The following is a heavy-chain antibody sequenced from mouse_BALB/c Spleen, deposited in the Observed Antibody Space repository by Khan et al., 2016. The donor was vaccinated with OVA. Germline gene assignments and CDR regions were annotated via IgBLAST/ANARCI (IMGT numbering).Heavy chain of an antibody. D-gene: IGHD1-2*01. CDR2: ISPGSGDT. Sequence: QVQLQQSGAELARPGASVKLSCKASGYTFTDYYIHWVKQRTGQGLEWIGEISPGSGDTYYNERFKGKATLTADKSSSTAYMQRSSLTSEAAAVDFCARRNYFGYTFAYWGQGTLVTVAA. J-gene: IGHJ3*01. CDR1: GYTFTDYY. CDR3: ARRNYFGYTFAY. V-gene: IGHV1-77*01.